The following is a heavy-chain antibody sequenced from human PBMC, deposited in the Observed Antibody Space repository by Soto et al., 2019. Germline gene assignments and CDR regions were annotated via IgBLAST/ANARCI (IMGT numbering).Heavy chain of an antibody. V-gene: IGHV3-48*03. Sequence: GGSLRLSCAASGFTFSSYEMNWVRQAPGKGLEWVSYISSSGSTIYYADSVKGRFTISRDNAKNSLYLQMNSLRAEDTAVYYCATETAPRDDWFDPWGQGTLVTVSS. CDR2: ISSSGSTI. CDR3: ATETAPRDDWFDP. CDR1: GFTFSSYE. J-gene: IGHJ5*02.